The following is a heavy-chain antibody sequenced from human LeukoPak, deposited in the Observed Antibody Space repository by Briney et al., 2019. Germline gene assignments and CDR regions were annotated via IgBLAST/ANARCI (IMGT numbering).Heavy chain of an antibody. CDR2: VYYSGST. D-gene: IGHD6-13*01. V-gene: IGHV4-39*07. Sequence: PSETLSLTCTVSGASISSSTYYWGWIRQPPGKGLEWIGSVYYSGSTYYNPSLKSRVTISVDTSKKQFSLKLSSVTAADTAVYYCAREVPIAAAGQGDPYFDYWGQGTLVTVSS. CDR3: AREVPIAAAGQGDPYFDY. CDR1: GASISSSTYY. J-gene: IGHJ4*02.